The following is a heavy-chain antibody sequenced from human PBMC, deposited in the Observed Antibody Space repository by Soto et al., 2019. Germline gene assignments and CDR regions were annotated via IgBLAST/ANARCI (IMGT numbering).Heavy chain of an antibody. V-gene: IGHV4-34*01. CDR1: GGSFSGYY. CDR2: INHSGST. CDR3: ARGGGPDTAMVENWFDP. Sequence: PSETLSLTCAVYGGSFSGYYWSWIRQPPGKGLEWIGEINHSGSTNYNPSLKSRVTRSVDTSKNQFSLKLSSVTAADTAVYYCARGGGPDTAMVENWFDPWGQGTLVTVSS. J-gene: IGHJ5*02. D-gene: IGHD5-18*01.